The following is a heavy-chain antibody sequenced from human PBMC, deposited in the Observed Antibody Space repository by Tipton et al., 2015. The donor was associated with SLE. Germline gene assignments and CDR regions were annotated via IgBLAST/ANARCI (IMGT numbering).Heavy chain of an antibody. CDR3: ARLSVYSGGY. D-gene: IGHD5-18*01. V-gene: IGHV4-34*01. CDR1: GGSFSGYY. J-gene: IGHJ4*02. Sequence: TLSLTCAVYGGSFSGYYWSWIRQPPGKGLEWIGEINHSGSTNYNPSLKSRVTISVDTSKNQFSLKLSSVTAADTAVYYCARLSVYSGGYWGQGTLVTVSS. CDR2: INHSGST.